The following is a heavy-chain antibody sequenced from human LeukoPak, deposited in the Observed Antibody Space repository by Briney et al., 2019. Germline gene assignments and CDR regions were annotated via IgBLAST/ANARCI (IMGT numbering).Heavy chain of an antibody. V-gene: IGHV4-39*01. Sequence: SETLSLTCTVSGGSISSSSYYWGWIRQPPGKGLEWIGGIYYSGSTYYNPSLKSRVTISVDTSKNQFSLKLSSVTAADTAVYYCARVAGFTVPAATHYYYYYYVDVWGKGTTVTVSS. D-gene: IGHD2-2*01. CDR2: IYYSGST. CDR3: ARVAGFTVPAATHYYYYYYVDV. CDR1: GGSISSSSYY. J-gene: IGHJ6*03.